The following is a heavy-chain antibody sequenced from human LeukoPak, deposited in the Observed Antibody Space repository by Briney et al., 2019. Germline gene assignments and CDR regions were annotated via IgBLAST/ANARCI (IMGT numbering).Heavy chain of an antibody. CDR2: INPTSGGT. V-gene: IGHV1-2*02. CDR3: ASSMVRGVPSALGY. Sequence: ASVKVSCKASGYTFICYYLHWVRQAPGQGLEWMGWINPTSGGTNYAQKFQGRVTMTRDTSISTAYMELSRLRSDDTAVYYCASSMVRGVPSALGYWGQGTLVTVSS. CDR1: GYTFICYY. J-gene: IGHJ4*02. D-gene: IGHD3-10*01.